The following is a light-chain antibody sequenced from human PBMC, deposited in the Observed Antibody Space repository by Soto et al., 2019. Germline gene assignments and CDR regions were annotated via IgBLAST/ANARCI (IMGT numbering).Light chain of an antibody. CDR3: QQYGDMWT. J-gene: IGKJ1*01. V-gene: IGKV3-11*01. CDR1: QSVSSF. Sequence: EIVLTQSPATLSLSPGERATLSCRASQSVSSFLAWYQQKPGQAPRLLIYDASNRATAIPARFSGSGSGTDFTLTINRLEPEDFAVYFCQQYGDMWTFGQGTKVDIK. CDR2: DAS.